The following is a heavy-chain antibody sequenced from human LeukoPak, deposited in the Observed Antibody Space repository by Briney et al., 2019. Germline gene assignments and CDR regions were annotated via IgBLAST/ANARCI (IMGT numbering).Heavy chain of an antibody. CDR3: TKARYCSGGSCYFDY. J-gene: IGHJ4*02. D-gene: IGHD2-15*01. V-gene: IGHV3-23*01. CDR1: GFTFSSYA. Sequence: GGSLRLSCAASGFTFSSYAMSWVRQAPGKGLEWVSGTIGSGGSTFYAASVKGRFTISRDNSKNTLYLQMNSLRAEDTAVYYCTKARYCSGGSCYFDYWGQGTLVTVSS. CDR2: TIGSGGST.